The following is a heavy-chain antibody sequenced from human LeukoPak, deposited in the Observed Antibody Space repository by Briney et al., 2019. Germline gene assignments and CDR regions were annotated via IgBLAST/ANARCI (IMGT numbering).Heavy chain of an antibody. Sequence: ASVKVSCKASGYTFTSYAMNWVRQAPGQGLEWVGWINTHTGNPTYAQDFIGRFVFSLDTSVSTAYLQISSLKAEDTAVYYCARDFTYYYYGMDVWGQETTVTVSS. CDR2: INTHTGNP. V-gene: IGHV7-4-1*02. CDR3: ARDFTYYYYGMDV. D-gene: IGHD2-21*01. J-gene: IGHJ6*02. CDR1: GYTFTSYA.